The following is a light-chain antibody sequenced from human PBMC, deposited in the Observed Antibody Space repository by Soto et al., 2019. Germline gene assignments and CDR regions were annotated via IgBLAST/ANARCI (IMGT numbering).Light chain of an antibody. J-gene: IGLJ1*01. CDR2: DVS. Sequence: QSALTQPASVSGSPGQSITISCTGTSSDIGAYKYVSWYQHHPGKAPKLMIYDVSNRPSGVSNRFSGSKSGNTASLTISGLQVEDEADYYCNSYTSTSTYVFGSGTKGTVL. V-gene: IGLV2-14*01. CDR1: SSDIGAYKY. CDR3: NSYTSTSTYV.